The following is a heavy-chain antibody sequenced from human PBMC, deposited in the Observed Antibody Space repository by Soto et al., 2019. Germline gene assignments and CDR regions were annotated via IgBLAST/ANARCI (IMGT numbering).Heavy chain of an antibody. V-gene: IGHV4-39*07. CDR3: ARDPVTENYYYYGMDV. Sequence: PSETLSLTCTVSGGSISSSSYFWGWIRQPPGKGLEWIGSIYYSGSTYHNPSLKSRVTISVDTSKNQFSLKLSSVTAADTAVYYCARDPVTENYYYYGMDVWGQGTTVT. CDR1: GGSISSSSYF. J-gene: IGHJ6*02. D-gene: IGHD2-21*02. CDR2: IYYSGST.